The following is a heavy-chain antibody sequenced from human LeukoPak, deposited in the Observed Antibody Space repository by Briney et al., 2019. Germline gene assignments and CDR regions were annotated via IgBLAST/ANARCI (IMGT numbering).Heavy chain of an antibody. CDR3: ARGARDIAAAGTVNWFDP. CDR2: IYHSGST. Sequence: SETLSLTCTVSGGSLSSGGYYWSWIRQPPGKGLEWIGYIYHSGSTYYNPSLKSRVTISVDRSKNQFSLKLSSVTAADTAVYYCARGARDIAAAGTVNWFDPWGQGTLVTVSS. CDR1: GGSLSSGGYY. J-gene: IGHJ5*02. D-gene: IGHD6-13*01. V-gene: IGHV4-30-2*01.